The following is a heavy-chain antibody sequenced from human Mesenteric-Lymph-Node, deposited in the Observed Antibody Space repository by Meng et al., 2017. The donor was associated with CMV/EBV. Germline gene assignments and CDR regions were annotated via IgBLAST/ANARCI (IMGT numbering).Heavy chain of an antibody. D-gene: IGHD4/OR15-4a*01. J-gene: IGHJ4*02. CDR3: ARLQGANFAFDY. Sequence: GESLKISCKGSGYSFSTYWIAWVRQMPGKGLEWMGIIYPGDSDTRYSPSFHGQVTISADKSISTAYLQWSSLRASDTALYSCARLQGANFAFDYWGQGTLVTVSS. V-gene: IGHV5-51*01. CDR1: GYSFSTYW. CDR2: IYPGDSDT.